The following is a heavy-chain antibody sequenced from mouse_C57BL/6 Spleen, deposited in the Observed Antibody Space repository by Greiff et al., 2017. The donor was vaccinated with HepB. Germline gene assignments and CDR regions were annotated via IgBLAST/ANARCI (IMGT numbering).Heavy chain of an antibody. V-gene: IGHV1-72*01. CDR1: GFTFTSYW. CDR3: ERAAEGCDEYVEG. Sequence: VQLQQPGAELVKPGASVKLSCTASGFTFTSYWMHWVKQRPGRGLEWIGRIDPNSGGTNYNEKFKSKATLTVDKPSSTAYMQLSSLTSEDTAVYYGERAAEGCDEYVEGWGTGTTVTVSS. CDR2: IDPNSGGT. J-gene: IGHJ1*03.